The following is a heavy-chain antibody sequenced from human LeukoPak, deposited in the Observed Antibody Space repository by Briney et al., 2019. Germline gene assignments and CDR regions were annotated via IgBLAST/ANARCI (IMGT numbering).Heavy chain of an antibody. CDR1: GFTFDDYW. CDR2: ISGSGGST. J-gene: IGHJ4*02. D-gene: IGHD6-13*01. V-gene: IGHV3-23*01. Sequence: QAGGSLRLSCGASGFTFDDYWMSWVRQAPGKGLEWVSAISGSGGSTYYADSVRGRLTISRDNSKNTLYLQMNSLRAEDTAVYHCAKQSYSNSWNNFDYWGQGTLVTVSS. CDR3: AKQSYSNSWNNFDY.